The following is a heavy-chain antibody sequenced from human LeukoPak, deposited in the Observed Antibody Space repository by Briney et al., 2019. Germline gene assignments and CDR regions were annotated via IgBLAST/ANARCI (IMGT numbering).Heavy chain of an antibody. CDR1: GFTFSSYE. CDR2: ISSSGRTK. CDR3: ARGSNYCSSISCHMND. J-gene: IGHJ4*02. D-gene: IGHD2-2*02. Sequence: GGSLRLSCAASGFTFSSYEMNWVRQAPGKGLEWVSYISSSGRTKYYADSVKGRITISRDNAKNSLYLQMNSLRAEDTAVYYCARGSNYCSSISCHMNDWGQGTLVTVSS. V-gene: IGHV3-48*03.